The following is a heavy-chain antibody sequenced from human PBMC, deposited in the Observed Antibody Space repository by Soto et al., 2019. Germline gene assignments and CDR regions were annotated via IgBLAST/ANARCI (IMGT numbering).Heavy chain of an antibody. CDR3: VKPPVITASYYYDMDV. CDR2: ISGSGIST. Sequence: GGSLRLSCAASGFTFSTYPMSWVRQAPGKGLEWVSGISGSGISTYYTDSVKGRFTISRDNSKNTVFLQMNSLRDEDTAVYYCVKPPVITASYYYDMDVWGQGTTVTVSS. D-gene: IGHD4-4*01. V-gene: IGHV3-23*01. CDR1: GFTFSTYP. J-gene: IGHJ6*02.